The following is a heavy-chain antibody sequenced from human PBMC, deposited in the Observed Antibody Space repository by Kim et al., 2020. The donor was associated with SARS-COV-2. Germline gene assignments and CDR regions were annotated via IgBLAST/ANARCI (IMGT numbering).Heavy chain of an antibody. D-gene: IGHD2-2*01. Sequence: SETLSLTCTVSGGSTSSSSYYWGWIRQPPGKGLEWIGSIYYSGSTYYNPSLKSRVTMSVDTSKNQFSLKLSSVTAADTAVYYCARRIAVVPAALTRIEYFQYWGQGTLVTVAS. CDR1: GGSTSSSSYY. CDR3: ARRIAVVPAALTRIEYFQY. CDR2: IYYSGST. V-gene: IGHV4-39*01. J-gene: IGHJ1*01.